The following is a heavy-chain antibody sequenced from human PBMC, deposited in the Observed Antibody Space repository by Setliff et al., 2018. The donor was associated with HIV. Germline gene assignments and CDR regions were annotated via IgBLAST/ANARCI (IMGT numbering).Heavy chain of an antibody. J-gene: IGHJ6*03. Sequence: GGSLRLSCAASRFIFTSYGMHWVRQAPGKGLEWVAVISYDGSNTYYADSVQGRFTISRDNSKNTLYLQMNSLRAEDTAVYYCARDRRITMIVVVITNMDVWGKGTTVTVS. V-gene: IGHV3-30*03. CDR2: ISYDGSNT. CDR3: ARDRRITMIVVVITNMDV. D-gene: IGHD3-22*01. CDR1: RFIFTSYG.